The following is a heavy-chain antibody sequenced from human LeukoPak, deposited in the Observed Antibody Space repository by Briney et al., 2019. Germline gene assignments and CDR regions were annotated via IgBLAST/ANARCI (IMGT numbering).Heavy chain of an antibody. CDR2: ISFDGSNK. J-gene: IGHJ4*02. CDR1: GFTFGDFA. CDR3: AREQWLVLNYFDS. D-gene: IGHD6-19*01. V-gene: IGHV3-30-3*01. Sequence: GGSLRLSCAASGFTFGDFAMHWVRQAPGKGLEWVALISFDGSNKYYADSVKGRFTISRDNSKNTLSLQMNSLRAEDTAVYYCAREQWLVLNYFDSWGQGTLATVSS.